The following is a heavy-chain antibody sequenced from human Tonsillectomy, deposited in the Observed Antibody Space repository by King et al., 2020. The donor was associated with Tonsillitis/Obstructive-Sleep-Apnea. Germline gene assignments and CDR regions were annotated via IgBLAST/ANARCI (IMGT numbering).Heavy chain of an antibody. D-gene: IGHD1-26*01. CDR3: AGGTEWDPPDY. CDR1: GFTVSGNY. Sequence: VQLVESGGDLIQPGGSLRLSCAASGFTVSGNYMSWVRQAPRKVLEWVSFIFSAGCTYYAYSVKGRFTVSRDNSKNTVYLQMNSLRAEDTAVYYCAGGTEWDPPDYWGQGTLVTVSS. CDR2: IFSAGCT. V-gene: IGHV3-53*01. J-gene: IGHJ4*02.